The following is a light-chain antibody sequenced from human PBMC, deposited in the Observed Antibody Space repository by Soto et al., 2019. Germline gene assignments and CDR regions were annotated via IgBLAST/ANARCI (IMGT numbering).Light chain of an antibody. CDR1: QSVSSSY. CDR3: QQYGSSRTWT. CDR2: GAS. V-gene: IGKV3-20*01. J-gene: IGKJ1*01. Sequence: EIVVTQSPGTLSFSPGERATLSCRASQSVSSSYLAWYQQKPGQAPRLLIYGASSRATGIPDRFSGSGSGTDFTLTISRLEPEDFAVYYCQQYGSSRTWTFGQGTKVDIK.